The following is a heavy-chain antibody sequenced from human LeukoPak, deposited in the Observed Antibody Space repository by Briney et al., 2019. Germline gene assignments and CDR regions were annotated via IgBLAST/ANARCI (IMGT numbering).Heavy chain of an antibody. D-gene: IGHD6-13*01. Sequence: PGGSLRLSCAASGFTFSSYAMTWVRQAPGKGLEWVSAISGSGGSPYYADSVKGRFTISRDNSKSTLYLQMNSLRAEDTAVYYCARAAHFYSNAFDIWGQGTMVTVSS. CDR2: ISGSGGSP. CDR3: ARAAHFYSNAFDI. CDR1: GFTFSSYA. V-gene: IGHV3-23*01. J-gene: IGHJ3*02.